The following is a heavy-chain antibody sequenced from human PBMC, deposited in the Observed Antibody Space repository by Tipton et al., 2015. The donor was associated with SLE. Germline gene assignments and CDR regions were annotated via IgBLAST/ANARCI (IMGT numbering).Heavy chain of an antibody. CDR3: ARENYDSSSYYPSTTRYGMDV. CDR2: IFYTGST. CDR1: GGSISSYF. Sequence: GLVKPSETLSLTCTVSGGSISSYFWTWIRQPPGKGPEWIGHIFYTGSTRYNPSLKSRVTISVDTSKSQIFLKMSSVTAADTAVYYCARENYDSSSYYPSTTRYGMDVWGQGTTVTVSS. V-gene: IGHV4-59*01. J-gene: IGHJ6*02. D-gene: IGHD3-22*01.